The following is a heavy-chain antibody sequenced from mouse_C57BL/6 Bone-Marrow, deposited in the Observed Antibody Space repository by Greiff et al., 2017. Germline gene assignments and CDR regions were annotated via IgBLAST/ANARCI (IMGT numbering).Heavy chain of an antibody. CDR3: ARHSSGPWFAY. CDR2: ISAGGSYT. CDR1: GFTFSSYA. Sequence: EVNLVESGGGLVKPGGSLKLSCAASGFTFSSYAMSWVRQTPEKRLEWVATISAGGSYTYYPDNVKGRFTISRDNAKNNLYLQMSHLKSEDTAMYYWARHSSGPWFAYWGQGTLVTVSA. J-gene: IGHJ3*01. D-gene: IGHD3-2*02. V-gene: IGHV5-4*03.